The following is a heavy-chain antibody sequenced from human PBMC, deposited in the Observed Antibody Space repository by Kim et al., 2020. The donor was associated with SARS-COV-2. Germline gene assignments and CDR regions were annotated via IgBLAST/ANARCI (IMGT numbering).Heavy chain of an antibody. CDR3: ARVSPHVPQWLVYSSYYYYGMDV. J-gene: IGHJ6*02. CDR2: ISSSGSTI. D-gene: IGHD6-19*01. V-gene: IGHV3-48*03. Sequence: GGSLRLSCAASGFTFSSYEMNWVRQAPGKGLEWVSYISSSGSTIYYADSVKGRFTISRDNAKNSLYLQMNSLRAEDTAVYYCARVSPHVPQWLVYSSYYYYGMDVWGQGTTVTVSS. CDR1: GFTFSSYE.